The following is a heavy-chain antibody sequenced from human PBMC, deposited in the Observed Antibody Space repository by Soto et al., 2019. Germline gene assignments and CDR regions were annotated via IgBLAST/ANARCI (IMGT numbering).Heavy chain of an antibody. D-gene: IGHD2-15*01. V-gene: IGHV3-21*01. CDR3: ASDCSGGSCYPGMDV. J-gene: IGHJ6*02. CDR1: VFNFNSYT. Sequence: GESLKISCAASVFNFNSYTITWVRQAPGKRLEWLSSISSSGYIFSTDSVRGRFTISRDNAKNSVYLQINSLRAEDTAVYFCASDCSGGSCYPGMDVWGQGTTVTVSS. CDR2: ISSSGYI.